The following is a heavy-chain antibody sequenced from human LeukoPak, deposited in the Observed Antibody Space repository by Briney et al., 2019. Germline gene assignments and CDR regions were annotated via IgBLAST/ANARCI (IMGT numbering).Heavy chain of an antibody. V-gene: IGHV3-21*01. D-gene: IGHD3-22*01. CDR3: ARDALYYYDSSGPGSLDY. J-gene: IGHJ4*02. CDR1: GSTFNSYG. CDR2: ISSSSSYI. Sequence: GGSLRLSCAASGSTFNSYGMHWVRQAPGKGLEWVSSISSSSSYIYYADSVKGRFTISRDNAKNSLYLQMNSLRAEDTAVYYCARDALYYYDSSGPGSLDYWGQGTLVTVSS.